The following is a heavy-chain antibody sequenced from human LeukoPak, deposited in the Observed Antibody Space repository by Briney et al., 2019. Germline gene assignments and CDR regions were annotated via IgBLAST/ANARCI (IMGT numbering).Heavy chain of an antibody. CDR2: IIPILGIA. CDR3: ARDWSLGGSRSGSRGYYYVGAFDI. Sequence: SVKVSCKASGYTFTSYGISWVRQAPGQGLEWMGRIIPILGIANYAQKFQGRVTITADKSTSTAYMELSSLRSEDTAVYYCARDWSLGGSRSGSRGYYYVGAFDIWGQGTMVTVSS. CDR1: GYTFTSYG. V-gene: IGHV1-69*04. D-gene: IGHD3-22*01. J-gene: IGHJ3*02.